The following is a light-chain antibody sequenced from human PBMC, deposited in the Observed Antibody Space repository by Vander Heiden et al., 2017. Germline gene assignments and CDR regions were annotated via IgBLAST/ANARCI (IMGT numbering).Light chain of an antibody. CDR3: TSFTSYSIPYV. CDR2: EVT. Sequence: QSALTQPASVSGSPGQSITLSCTGTSSDVGAYNYVSWYQQYPDKAPKLMIYEVTNRPSGVSDHFSGSKSGNTASLTISRLQAEDEADYYCTSFTSYSIPYVFGTGTKVTVL. J-gene: IGLJ1*01. V-gene: IGLV2-14*01. CDR1: SSDVGAYNY.